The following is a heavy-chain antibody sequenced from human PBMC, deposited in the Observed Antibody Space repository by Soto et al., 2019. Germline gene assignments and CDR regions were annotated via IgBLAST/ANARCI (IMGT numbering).Heavy chain of an antibody. CDR1: GDTFTANY. D-gene: IGHD1-26*01. V-gene: IGHV1-2*02. Sequence: ASVKVSCKASGDTFTANYIHWVRQAPGQGFEWMGLIKPKSGGTNYPQKFQGRVTMTKDTSLSTVYMTLTRLTSDDTAVYYCAIDLAKGGGSAAFDYWGQGTLGNVSS. CDR2: IKPKSGGT. J-gene: IGHJ4*02. CDR3: AIDLAKGGGSAAFDY.